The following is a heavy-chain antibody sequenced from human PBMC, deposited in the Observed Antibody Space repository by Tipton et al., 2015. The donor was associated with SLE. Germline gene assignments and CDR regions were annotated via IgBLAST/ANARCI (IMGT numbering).Heavy chain of an antibody. V-gene: IGHV3-7*03. Sequence: SLRLSCAASGFTFSSYAMTWVRQAPGKGLQWVANINQDGSERDYVDSVKGRFTISRDNPKNSLYLQMNSLRAEDTALYYCARHRDGGAVDIWGRGTMVTVSS. CDR3: ARHRDGGAVDI. D-gene: IGHD3-16*01. CDR1: GFTFSSYA. J-gene: IGHJ3*02. CDR2: INQDGSER.